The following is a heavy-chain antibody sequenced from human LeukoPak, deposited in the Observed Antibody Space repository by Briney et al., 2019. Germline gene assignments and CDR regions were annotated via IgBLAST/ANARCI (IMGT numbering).Heavy chain of an antibody. J-gene: IGHJ3*02. Sequence: PGRSLRLSCIASGFTFGEYPMSWVRQAPGKGLEWVGFIRSKAYGGTTEYAASVTSRFSISRDDSKSIAYLQMNSLRTEDTAVFHCTRDCSGGSCWGDAFDIWGQGTMVTVSS. CDR1: GFTFGEYP. CDR3: TRDCSGGSCWGDAFDI. V-gene: IGHV3-49*04. D-gene: IGHD2-15*01. CDR2: IRSKAYGGTT.